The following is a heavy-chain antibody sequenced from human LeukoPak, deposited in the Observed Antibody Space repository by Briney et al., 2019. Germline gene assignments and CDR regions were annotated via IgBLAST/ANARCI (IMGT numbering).Heavy chain of an antibody. CDR1: GDSISNYY. J-gene: IGHJ4*02. D-gene: IGHD6-19*01. CDR2: MYNRGST. Sequence: SETLSLTCTVSGDSISNYYWSWIRQSPGKELEWIGYMYNRGSTIYNPSLKSRVTISTDTSKNQFSLRLTSVTVADTAVYYCARAEKAVTGTLDSWGQGTLITVSS. V-gene: IGHV4-59*01. CDR3: ARAEKAVTGTLDS.